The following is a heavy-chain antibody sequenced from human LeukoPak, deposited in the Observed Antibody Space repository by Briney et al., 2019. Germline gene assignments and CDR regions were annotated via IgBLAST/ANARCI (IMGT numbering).Heavy chain of an antibody. CDR1: GFTVSSSNY. V-gene: IGHV3-11*03. CDR2: ISSSTGYT. CDR3: VRGILTGYYTDH. D-gene: IGHD3-9*01. J-gene: IGHJ5*02. Sequence: GGSLRLSCAASGFTVSSSNYMTWIRQAPGKGLEWVSYISSSTGYTNYAASVKGRFTISRDNAKNSLYLQMNSLRAEDTAVYYCVRGILTGYYTDHWGQGTLVTVSS.